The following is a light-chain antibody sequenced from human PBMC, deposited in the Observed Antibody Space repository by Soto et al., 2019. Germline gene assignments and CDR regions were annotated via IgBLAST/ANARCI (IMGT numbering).Light chain of an antibody. CDR1: SSDVGGYNT. Sequence: QSALTQPASVSGSPGQSITISCTGTSSDVGGYNTVSWYQQHPGSAPKLMVYEVSNRPSRVSNRFSGSKSDNTASLTISGLQAEDEADYYCASYTASNTYVFGSGTKLTVL. V-gene: IGLV2-14*01. CDR3: ASYTASNTYV. CDR2: EVS. J-gene: IGLJ1*01.